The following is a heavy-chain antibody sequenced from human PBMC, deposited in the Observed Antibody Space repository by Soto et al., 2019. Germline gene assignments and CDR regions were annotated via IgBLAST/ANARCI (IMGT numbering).Heavy chain of an antibody. J-gene: IGHJ2*01. CDR3: ARDKGRGYFDL. CDR2: TRNKANSYTT. V-gene: IGHV3-72*01. CDR1: GFTFSDHY. Sequence: GGSLRLSCAASGFTFSDHYMDWVRQAPGKGLEWVGRTRNKANSYTTEYAASVKGRFTISRDDSKNSLYLQMNSLKTEDTAVYYCARDKGRGYFDLWGRGTLVTVPQ.